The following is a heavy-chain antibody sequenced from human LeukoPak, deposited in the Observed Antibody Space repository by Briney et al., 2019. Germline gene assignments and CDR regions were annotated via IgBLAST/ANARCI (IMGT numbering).Heavy chain of an antibody. J-gene: IGHJ4*02. CDR1: EFSVSSGY. V-gene: IGHV3-53*01. Sequence: GGSLRLSCAASEFSVSSGYITWVRQAPGKGLEWVSAIYSGGTTYYADSVKGRFTISRDNAKNSLYLQMNSLRAEDTAVYYCARAGFTFSDYFGSFFDYWGQGTLVTVSS. D-gene: IGHD3-10*01. CDR2: IYSGGTT. CDR3: ARAGFTFSDYFGSFFDY.